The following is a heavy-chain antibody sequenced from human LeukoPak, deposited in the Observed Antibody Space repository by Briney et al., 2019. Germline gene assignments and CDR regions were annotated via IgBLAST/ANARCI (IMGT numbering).Heavy chain of an antibody. J-gene: IGHJ6*03. V-gene: IGHV1-18*01. CDR1: GYTFTSYG. D-gene: IGHD2-15*01. Sequence: ASVKVSCKASGYTFTSYGISWVRQAPGQGLEWMGWISAYNGNTNYAQKLQDRVTMTTDTSTSTAYMELRSLRSDDTAVYYCARHGGSPPRYYYYMDVWGKGTTVTISS. CDR2: ISAYNGNT. CDR3: ARHGGSPPRYYYYMDV.